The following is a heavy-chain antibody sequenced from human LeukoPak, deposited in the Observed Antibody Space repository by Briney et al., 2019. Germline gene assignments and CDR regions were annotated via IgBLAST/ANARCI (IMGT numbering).Heavy chain of an antibody. V-gene: IGHV4-38-2*02. CDR2: IYHSGST. Sequence: SETLSLTCTVSGYSISSGYYWGWIRQPPGKGLEWIGSIYHSGSTYYNPSLKSRVTISVDTSKNQFSLKLYSVTAADTAVYCCASWYNSGFMIDYWGQGTLVTVSS. CDR3: ASWYNSGFMIDY. J-gene: IGHJ4*02. CDR1: GYSISSGYY. D-gene: IGHD6-19*01.